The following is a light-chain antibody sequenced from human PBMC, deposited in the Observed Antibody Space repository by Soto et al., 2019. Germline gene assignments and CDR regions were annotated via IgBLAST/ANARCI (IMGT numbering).Light chain of an antibody. J-gene: IGLJ1*01. CDR3: AGWHASLKGFV. CDR2: ENN. Sequence: QSVLTQPPSASGAPGQRVTISCSGSASNIGRDPVNWYQQVPGTAPKLLIYENNHRPSGVPDRFSGSKSGTSASLVISGLQSEDEAEYFCAGWHASLKGFVSGTGTKVTVL. CDR1: ASNIGRDP. V-gene: IGLV1-44*01.